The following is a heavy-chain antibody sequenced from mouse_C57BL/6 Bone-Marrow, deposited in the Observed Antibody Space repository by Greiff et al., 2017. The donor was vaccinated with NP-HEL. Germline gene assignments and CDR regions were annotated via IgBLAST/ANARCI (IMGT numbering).Heavy chain of an antibody. CDR1: GFTFNTYA. CDR2: IRSKSSNYAT. CDR3: VREGRKSYAMDY. J-gene: IGHJ4*01. D-gene: IGHD3-3*01. Sequence: EVQGVESGGGLVQPKGSLKLSCAASGFTFNTYAMHWVRQAPGKGLEWVARIRSKSSNYATYYADSVRDRFSISRDETQSMLYLQMNNLKAEETAMYYCVREGRKSYAMDYWGQGTSVTVSS. V-gene: IGHV10-3*01.